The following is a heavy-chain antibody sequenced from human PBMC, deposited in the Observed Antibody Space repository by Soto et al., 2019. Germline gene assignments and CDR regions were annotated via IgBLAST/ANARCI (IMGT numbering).Heavy chain of an antibody. CDR1: GYTFTSYG. D-gene: IGHD2-2*02. CDR3: ARDIVVVPAATPDYYYGMDV. V-gene: IGHV1-18*04. Sequence: QVQLVQSGAEVKKPGASVKVSCKASGYTFTSYGISWVRQAPGQGLEWMGWISAYNGNTNYAQKLQGRVTMTTDTSTSTAYMELRSLRSDDTAVYYCARDIVVVPAATPDYYYGMDVWGQGTTVTVSS. J-gene: IGHJ6*02. CDR2: ISAYNGNT.